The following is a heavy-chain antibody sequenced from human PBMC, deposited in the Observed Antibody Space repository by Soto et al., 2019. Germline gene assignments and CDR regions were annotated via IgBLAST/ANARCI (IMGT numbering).Heavy chain of an antibody. J-gene: IGHJ4*02. CDR1: GFTFSSYG. CDR3: AKASPPEGATDDY. D-gene: IGHD1-26*01. V-gene: IGHV3-30*18. CDR2: ISYDGSNK. Sequence: GGSLRLSCAASGFTFSSYGMHWVRQAPGKGLEWVAVISYDGSNKYYADSVKGRFTISRDNSKNTLYLQMNSLRAEDTAVYYCAKASPPEGATDDYWGQGTLVTVSS.